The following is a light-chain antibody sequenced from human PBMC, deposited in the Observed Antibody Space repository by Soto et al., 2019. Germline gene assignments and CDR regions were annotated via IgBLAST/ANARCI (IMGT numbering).Light chain of an antibody. J-gene: IGKJ2*01. CDR1: QSVSTNY. V-gene: IGKV3-20*01. CDR2: GSS. Sequence: EVVLTQSPGTLSLSPGERATLSCRASQSVSTNYFAWYQQKPGLAPRLLIFGSSDRATGIPDRFSGSGSGIDFTHTISRLESEDVVVDYCQQYGSAPPDSVGEGTKLEIK. CDR3: QQYGSAPPDS.